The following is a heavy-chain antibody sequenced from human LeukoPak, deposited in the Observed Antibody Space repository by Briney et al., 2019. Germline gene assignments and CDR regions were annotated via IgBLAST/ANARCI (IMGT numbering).Heavy chain of an antibody. V-gene: IGHV1-2*06. J-gene: IGHJ4*02. CDR3: ARGLENFDY. CDR2: INPDSGGT. D-gene: IGHD1-1*01. Sequence: GASVKVSCKSSGYAFIGFYMHWVRQAPGQGLEWMGRINPDSGGTNYAQKFQGRVTMTRDTSISTAYMELSRLGSDDTAVYYCARGLENFDYWGQGTLVTVSS. CDR1: GYAFIGFY.